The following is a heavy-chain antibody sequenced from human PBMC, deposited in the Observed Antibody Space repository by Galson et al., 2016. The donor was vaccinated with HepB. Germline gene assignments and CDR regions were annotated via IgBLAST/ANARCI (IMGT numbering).Heavy chain of an antibody. Sequence: SLRLSCAASGFNFNDYGMNWVRQAPGKGLEWLSYISFSSSTIYYADSVKGRFTISRDNTKNSLDLQMNSLRVEDTAVYYCARDGTVAPGYWGQGTLVTVSS. CDR2: ISFSSSTI. J-gene: IGHJ1*01. V-gene: IGHV3-11*01. D-gene: IGHD6-19*01. CDR3: ARDGTVAPGY. CDR1: GFNFNDYG.